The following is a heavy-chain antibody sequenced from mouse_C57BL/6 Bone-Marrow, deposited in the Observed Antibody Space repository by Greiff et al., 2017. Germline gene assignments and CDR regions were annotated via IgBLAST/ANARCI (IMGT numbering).Heavy chain of an antibody. J-gene: IGHJ4*01. Sequence: VQLQQSGPELVKPGASVTISCKASGYTFTDYYINWVKQRPGQGLEWIGWIFPGSGSTYYNEKFKGKATLTVDKSSSTAYMLLSSLTSEDSAVYFCARWGYYYGSSSYYYAMDYWGQGTSVTVSS. CDR2: IFPGSGST. V-gene: IGHV1-75*01. CDR3: ARWGYYYGSSSYYYAMDY. D-gene: IGHD1-1*01. CDR1: GYTFTDYY.